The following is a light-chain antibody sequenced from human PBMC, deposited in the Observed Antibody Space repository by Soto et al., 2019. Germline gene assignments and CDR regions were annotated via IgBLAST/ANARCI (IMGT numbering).Light chain of an antibody. CDR2: KAS. CDR1: QSISSW. J-gene: IGKJ1*01. V-gene: IGKV1-5*03. CDR3: QQYGSSPWT. Sequence: DIQMTQSPSTLSASVGDRVTIPCCSSQSISSWLAWYQQKPVKAPKLLIYKASSLESGVPSRFSGSGSGTDFTLTINRLEPEDFAVYYCQQYGSSPWTFGQGTKVEI.